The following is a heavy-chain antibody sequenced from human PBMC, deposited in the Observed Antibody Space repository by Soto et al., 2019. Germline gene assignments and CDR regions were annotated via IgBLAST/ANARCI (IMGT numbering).Heavy chain of an antibody. CDR2: ISGSGGST. Sequence: EVQLLESGGGLVQPGGSLRLSCAASGFTFSSYAMSWVRQAPGKGLEWVSVISGSGGSTYYAYSVKGRFTISRDNSKNTLYLQMNSLRADDTAVYYCAKDRIRQLVPSTWYYFDYWGQGTLVTVSS. V-gene: IGHV3-23*01. CDR1: GFTFSSYA. J-gene: IGHJ4*02. CDR3: AKDRIRQLVPSTWYYFDY. D-gene: IGHD6-6*01.